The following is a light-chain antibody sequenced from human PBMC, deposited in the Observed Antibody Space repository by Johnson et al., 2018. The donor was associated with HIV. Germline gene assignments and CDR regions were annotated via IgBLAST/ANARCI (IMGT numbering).Light chain of an antibody. CDR2: DNN. CDR3: GTWDSSLSGGV. CDR1: SSNIGNNY. J-gene: IGLJ1*01. V-gene: IGLV1-51*01. Sequence: QSVLTQPPSVSAAPGQKVTISCSGSSSNIGNNYVSWYQQVPGTAPKLLIYDNNRRPSGITDRFSGSKSGTSATLGITGLQTGDEADYYCGTWDSSLSGGVFGTGTKVTVL.